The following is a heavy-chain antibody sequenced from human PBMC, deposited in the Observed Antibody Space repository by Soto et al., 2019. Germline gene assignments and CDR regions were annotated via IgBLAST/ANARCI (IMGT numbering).Heavy chain of an antibody. CDR1: GYTFTSYG. J-gene: IGHJ5*02. CDR3: ARGGLIALAGTRGWFDP. CDR2: ISAYNGNT. V-gene: IGHV1-18*04. Sequence: ASVKVSCKASGYTFTSYGISWVRQAPGQGLEWMGWISAYNGNTNYAQKLQGRVTMTTDTSTSTAYMELRSLRSDDTAVYYCARGGLIALAGTRGWFDPWGQGTLVAVSS. D-gene: IGHD6-19*01.